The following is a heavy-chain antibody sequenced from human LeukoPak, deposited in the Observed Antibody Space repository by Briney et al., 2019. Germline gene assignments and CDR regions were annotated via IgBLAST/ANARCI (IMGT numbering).Heavy chain of an antibody. V-gene: IGHV3-48*01. CDR1: GFTFSTYS. CDR3: ARDRYCSF. J-gene: IGHJ4*02. CDR2: ISSNSRTM. D-gene: IGHD2-15*01. Sequence: GGSLRLSCAASGFTFSTYSMNWVRQAPGKGLEWLSSISSNSRTMYYADSVKGRFTISRDNAKNSLYLQMNSLRAEDTAVYYCARDRYCSFWGQGILVTVSS.